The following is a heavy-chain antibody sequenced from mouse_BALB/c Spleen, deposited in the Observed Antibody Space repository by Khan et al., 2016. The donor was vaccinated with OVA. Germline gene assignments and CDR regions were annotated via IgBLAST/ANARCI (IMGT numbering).Heavy chain of an antibody. J-gene: IGHJ3*01. CDR2: IDPPNDDS. CDR3: ATRYGNPFAF. D-gene: IGHD2-1*01. CDR1: GFNIKDTY. Sequence: EVQLQESGAELVKPGASVKLSCSASGFNIKDTYIHWMKQRPEQGLEWIGRIDPPNDDSKYGPKFQAKATLTADTPSNTAYLQLSSLTSEDTAVYYCATRYGNPFAFWGQGTLVSVSA. V-gene: IGHV14-3*02.